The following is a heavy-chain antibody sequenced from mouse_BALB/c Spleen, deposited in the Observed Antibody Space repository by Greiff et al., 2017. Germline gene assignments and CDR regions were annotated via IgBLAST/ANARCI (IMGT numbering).Heavy chain of an antibody. D-gene: IGHD1-1*01. Sequence: VQLQQSAAELARPGASVKMSCKASGYTFTSYTMHWVKQRPGQGLEWIGYINPSSGYTEYNQKFKDKTTLTADKSSSTAYMQLSSLTSEDSAVYYCARGWDYSWFAYWGQGTLVTVSA. J-gene: IGHJ3*01. CDR3: ARGWDYSWFAY. V-gene: IGHV1-4*02. CDR2: INPSSGYT. CDR1: GYTFTSYT.